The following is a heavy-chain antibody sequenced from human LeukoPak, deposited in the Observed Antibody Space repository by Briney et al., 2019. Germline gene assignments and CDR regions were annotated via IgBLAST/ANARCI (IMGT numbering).Heavy chain of an antibody. CDR2: VYNSGTT. V-gene: IGHV4-39*01. J-gene: IGHJ5*02. D-gene: IGHD3-10*01. CDR1: GGSIISSNYY. CDR3: ARLWFGNGRIFAP. Sequence: SETLSLTCTVSGGSIISSNYYWAWIRQPPGKELEWLATVYNSGTTYYTPSLKSRATISVDTSKDQFSLKLDSVTAADTALYYWARLWFGNGRIFAPWGQGTLVTVSS.